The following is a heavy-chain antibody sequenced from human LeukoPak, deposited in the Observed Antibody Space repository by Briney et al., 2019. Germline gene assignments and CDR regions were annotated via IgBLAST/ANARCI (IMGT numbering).Heavy chain of an antibody. V-gene: IGHV4-59*01. CDR1: GGSISSYY. Sequence: PSETLSLTCTVSGGSISSYYWSWIRQPPGKGLEWIGYIYYSGSTNYNPSLKSRVTISVDTSKNQFSLKLSSVTAADTAVYYCARELYSNYPYYYYYGMDVWGQGTTVTVSS. CDR3: ARELYSNYPYYYYYGMDV. CDR2: IYYSGST. J-gene: IGHJ6*02. D-gene: IGHD4-11*01.